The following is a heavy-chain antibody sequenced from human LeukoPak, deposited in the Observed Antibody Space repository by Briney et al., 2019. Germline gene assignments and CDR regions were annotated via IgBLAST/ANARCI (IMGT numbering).Heavy chain of an antibody. Sequence: SETLSLTSTVSGGSISSSSYYWGWIRQPPGRGLEWIGSIYYSGSTYYNPSLKSRVTISVDTSKNQFSLKLSSVTAADTAAYYCAREGSNFDYWGQGTLVTVSS. J-gene: IGHJ4*02. D-gene: IGHD1-26*01. CDR3: AREGSNFDY. CDR1: GGSISSSSYY. V-gene: IGHV4-39*02. CDR2: IYYSGST.